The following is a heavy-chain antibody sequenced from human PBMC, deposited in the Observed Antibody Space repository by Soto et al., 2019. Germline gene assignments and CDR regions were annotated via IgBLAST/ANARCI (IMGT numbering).Heavy chain of an antibody. CDR2: IDGSGGIT. J-gene: IGHJ5*02. CDR1: GLTFGTTD. CDR3: VKNSGWFNT. D-gene: IGHD3-10*01. V-gene: IGHV3-23*01. Sequence: GGSLRLSCAASGLTFGTTDMSWVRQAPGEGLEWVSTIDGSGGITYYADSVKGRFTISRDNSRNTVYLQMNSLRGDDTALYYCVKNSGWFNTWGQGALVTVSS.